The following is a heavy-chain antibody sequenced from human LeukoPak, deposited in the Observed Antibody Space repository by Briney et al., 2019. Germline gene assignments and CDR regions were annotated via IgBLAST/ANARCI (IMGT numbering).Heavy chain of an antibody. CDR3: AKDQIGWAPGYVSGPLDQ. D-gene: IGHD6-19*01. Sequence: SCKASGYTFTGYYMHWVRQAPGKGLEWVAVISTDGNNEYYANSVKGRFTISRDNSKNTVYLQMTSLRTEDTAVYYCAKDQIGWAPGYVSGPLDQWGQGTLVTVSS. CDR2: ISTDGNNE. V-gene: IGHV3-30*18. CDR1: GYTFTGYY. J-gene: IGHJ4*02.